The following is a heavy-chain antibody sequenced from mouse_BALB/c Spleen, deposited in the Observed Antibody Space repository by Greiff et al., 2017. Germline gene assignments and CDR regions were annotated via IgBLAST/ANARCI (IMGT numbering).Heavy chain of an antibody. J-gene: IGHJ4*01. V-gene: IGHV1-87*01. Sequence: QVQLKQSGAELARPGASVKLSCKASGYTFTSYWMQWVKQRPGQGLEWIGAIYPGDGDTRYTQKFKGKATLTADKSSSTAYMQLSSLASEDSAVYYCARIYYYGSSYEEGAMDYWGQGTSVTVSS. CDR2: IYPGDGDT. D-gene: IGHD1-1*01. CDR1: GYTFTSYW. CDR3: ARIYYYGSSYEEGAMDY.